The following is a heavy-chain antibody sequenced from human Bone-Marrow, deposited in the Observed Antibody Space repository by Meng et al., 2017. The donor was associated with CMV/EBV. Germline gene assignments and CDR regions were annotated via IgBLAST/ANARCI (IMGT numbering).Heavy chain of an antibody. CDR1: GYTFTSYY. J-gene: IGHJ6*02. Sequence: ASVKVSCKASGYTFTSYYMHWVRQAPGQGLEWMGWISPFNGHTNYVQRFQGRVTMTTDTSTSTAYLELKSLRSDDTAVYFCARRPDTAVAHYGMDVWGHGTTVTVSS. D-gene: IGHD5-18*01. CDR2: ISPFNGHT. V-gene: IGHV1-18*04. CDR3: ARRPDTAVAHYGMDV.